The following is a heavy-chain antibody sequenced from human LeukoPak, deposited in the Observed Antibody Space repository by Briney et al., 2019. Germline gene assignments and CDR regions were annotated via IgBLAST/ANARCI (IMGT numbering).Heavy chain of an antibody. J-gene: IGHJ4*02. D-gene: IGHD3-22*01. CDR2: INPDSGDT. CDR1: GYTFYNYE. Sequence: ASVKVSCKASGYTFYNYEINWVRQATAQGLEWMGWINPDSGDTAYAQKFQGRITMTRSTSISTAFLELSSLRSDDTAVYYCARGLGTYDSSELTWPMISFWGQGTVVTVSS. V-gene: IGHV1-8*01. CDR3: ARGLGTYDSSELTWPMISF.